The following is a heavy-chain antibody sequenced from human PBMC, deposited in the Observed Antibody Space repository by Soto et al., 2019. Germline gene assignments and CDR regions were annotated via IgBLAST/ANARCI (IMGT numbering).Heavy chain of an antibody. CDR3: ALRSMAVVPEY. CDR2: LYYGRSA. V-gene: IGHV4-59*01. D-gene: IGHD3-22*01. CDR1: GDSISSYY. J-gene: IGHJ4*02. Sequence: QVQLQESGPGLVKPSETLSLTCAVSGDSISSYYCMWIRQPPGKGLESIGYLYYGRSANYNPSLKSRFPLSVDTSKNQCSLTLRSMTAADTAVYYCALRSMAVVPEYWGQGTLVTVSS.